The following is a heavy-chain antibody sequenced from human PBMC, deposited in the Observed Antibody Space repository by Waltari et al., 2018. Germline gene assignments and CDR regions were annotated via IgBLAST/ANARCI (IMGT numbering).Heavy chain of an antibody. CDR3: ATYIGASVGTAAFDV. J-gene: IGHJ3*01. CDR1: GVSITSHGHY. D-gene: IGHD5-12*01. CDR2: VSYSGTT. V-gene: IGHV4-39*01. Sequence: QLQLQESGPRPVRPSETLSLICRVSGVSITSHGHYWAWIRQSPGQGLEWIGTVSYSGTTYISPSLKSRVSVSRDTSKNQVSLILGSVTAADMAVYYCATYIGASVGTAAFDVWGQGTMVTVSS.